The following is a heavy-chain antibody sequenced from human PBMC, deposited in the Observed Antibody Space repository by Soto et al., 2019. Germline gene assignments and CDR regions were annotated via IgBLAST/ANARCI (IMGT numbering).Heavy chain of an antibody. Sequence: PGGSLRLSCAASGFTFDDYAMHWVRQAPGKGLEWVSGISWNNGSIGYADSVKGRFNISRDNAKNSLYLQMNSLRAEDTALYYCAKDRGKYQLLPFDSWGQGTLVTVSS. D-gene: IGHD2-2*01. CDR2: ISWNNGSI. CDR1: GFTFDDYA. CDR3: AKDRGKYQLLPFDS. J-gene: IGHJ4*02. V-gene: IGHV3-9*01.